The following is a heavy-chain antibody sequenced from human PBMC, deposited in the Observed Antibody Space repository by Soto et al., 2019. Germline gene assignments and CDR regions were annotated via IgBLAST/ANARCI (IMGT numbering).Heavy chain of an antibody. CDR3: ARDPNRGYGMDV. V-gene: IGHV1-69*13. CDR1: GGTSSSYA. Sequence: SVKVSCKASGGTSSSYAISWVRQAPGQGLEWMGGIIPIFGTANYAQKFQGRVTITADESTSTAYMELSSLRSEDTAVYYCARDPNRGYGMDVWGQGTTVTVSS. J-gene: IGHJ6*02. D-gene: IGHD5-12*01. CDR2: IIPIFGTA.